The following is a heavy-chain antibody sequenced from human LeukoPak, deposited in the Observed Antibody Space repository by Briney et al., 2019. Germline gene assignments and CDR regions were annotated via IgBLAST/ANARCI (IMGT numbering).Heavy chain of an antibody. Sequence: GGSLRLSCAASGFTFSSYGMHWVRQAPGKGLEWVAFIRYDGSNKYYADSVKGRFTISRDNSKNTLYLQMNSLRAEDTAVYYCARSPFVVVVAAFDYWGQGTLVTVSS. CDR3: ARSPFVVVVAAFDY. J-gene: IGHJ4*02. CDR2: IRYDGSNK. D-gene: IGHD2-15*01. V-gene: IGHV3-30*02. CDR1: GFTFSSYG.